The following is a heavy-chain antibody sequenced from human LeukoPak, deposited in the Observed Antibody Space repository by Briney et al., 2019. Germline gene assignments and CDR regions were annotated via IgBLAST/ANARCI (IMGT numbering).Heavy chain of an antibody. Sequence: GASVKVSCKASGYTFTGYYMHWVRQAPGQGLEWMGWINPNSGGTNYAQKFQGRVTMTRDTSISTAYMELSRLRSDDTAVYYCARFQRWRLGDSSGYYHFDYWGQGTLVTVSS. J-gene: IGHJ4*02. CDR2: INPNSGGT. D-gene: IGHD3-22*01. CDR1: GYTFTGYY. CDR3: ARFQRWRLGDSSGYYHFDY. V-gene: IGHV1-2*02.